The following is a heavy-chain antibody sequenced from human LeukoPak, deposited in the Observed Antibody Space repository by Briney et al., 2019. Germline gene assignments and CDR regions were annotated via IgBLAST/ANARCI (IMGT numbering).Heavy chain of an antibody. CDR1: GSTFSSYW. D-gene: IGHD6-13*01. V-gene: IGHV3-7*03. Sequence: PRGSLRLSCAASGSTFSSYWMSWVRRAPGKGLEWVANIKRDGSQKYYVDSVKGRFTISRDNAKNSLHLQLNSLRADDTAVYYCARSGAGLDYWGQGTLVTVSS. CDR2: IKRDGSQK. CDR3: ARSGAGLDY. J-gene: IGHJ4*02.